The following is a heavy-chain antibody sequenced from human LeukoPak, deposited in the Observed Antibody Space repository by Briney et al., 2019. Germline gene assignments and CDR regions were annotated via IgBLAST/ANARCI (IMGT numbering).Heavy chain of an antibody. CDR2: INHSGST. V-gene: IGHV4-34*01. D-gene: IGHD6-13*01. J-gene: IGHJ6*03. CDR1: GGSFSGYY. CDR3: ARTISRTGYSSSWYVNKYYYYYMDV. Sequence: SETLSLTCAVYGGSFSGYYWSWIRQPPGKGLEWIGEINHSGSTNYNPSLKSRITISVDTSKNQFSLKLSSVTAADTAVYYCARTISRTGYSSSWYVNKYYYYYMDVWGKGTTVTVSS.